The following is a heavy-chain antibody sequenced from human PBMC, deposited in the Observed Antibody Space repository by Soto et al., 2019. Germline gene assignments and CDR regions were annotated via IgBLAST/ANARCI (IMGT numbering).Heavy chain of an antibody. CDR1: GGSISCYY. CDR3: ARDTERPDIVVVPAAIEQSVSQPGVFDP. V-gene: IGHV4-4*07. Sequence: PSETLSLTCTVSGGSISCYYWSWIRQPAGKGLEWIGRIYTSGSTNYNPSLKSRVTMSVDTSKNQFSLKLSSVTAADTAVYYCARDTERPDIVVVPAAIEQSVSQPGVFDPWGQGTLVTVSS. D-gene: IGHD2-2*02. J-gene: IGHJ5*02. CDR2: IYTSGST.